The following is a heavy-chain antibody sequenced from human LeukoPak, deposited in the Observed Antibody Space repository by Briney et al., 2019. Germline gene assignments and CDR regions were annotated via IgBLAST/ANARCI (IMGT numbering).Heavy chain of an antibody. D-gene: IGHD5-12*01. CDR2: INHSGSI. V-gene: IGHV4-34*01. J-gene: IGHJ4*02. CDR3: AKYRGGSGYHFDY. CDR1: GGSFSGYY. Sequence: PSETLSLTCAVYGGSFSGYYWSWIRQPPGKGLEWIGEINHSGSINYNPSLKSRVTISVDTSKNQFSLKLSSVTAADTAVYYCAKYRGGSGYHFDYWGQGTLVTVSS.